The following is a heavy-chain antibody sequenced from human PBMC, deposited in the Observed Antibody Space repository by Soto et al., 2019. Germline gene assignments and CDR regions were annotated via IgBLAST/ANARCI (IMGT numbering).Heavy chain of an antibody. CDR2: IIPIFGTA. CDR1: GGTFSSYA. V-gene: IGHV1-69*06. Sequence: QVQLVQSGAEVKKPGSSVKVSCKASGGTFSSYAISWVRQAPGQGLEWMGGIIPIFGTANYAQKFQGRVTITAEKSTSTAYMELSSLRSEDTAVYYCAREGRYYDFWSGYYTQGYGMDVWGQGTTVTVSS. D-gene: IGHD3-3*01. CDR3: AREGRYYDFWSGYYTQGYGMDV. J-gene: IGHJ6*02.